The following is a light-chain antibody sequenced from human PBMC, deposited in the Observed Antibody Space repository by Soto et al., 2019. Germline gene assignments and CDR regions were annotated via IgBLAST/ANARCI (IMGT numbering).Light chain of an antibody. V-gene: IGLV2-8*01. CDR1: GSNLGRNY. J-gene: IGLJ1*01. Sequence: QSVLTQPPSVSATPGQKVTISCSGSGSNLGRNYVSWYQQHLGKAPKLIIYEVSLRPSGVPDRFSGSKSGNTASLTVSGLQADDEADYYCSAYAGSNNFVFGTGTKVTVL. CDR3: SAYAGSNNFV. CDR2: EVS.